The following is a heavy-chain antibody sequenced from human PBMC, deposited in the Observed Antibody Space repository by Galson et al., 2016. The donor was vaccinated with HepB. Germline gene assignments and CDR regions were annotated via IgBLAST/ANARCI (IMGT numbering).Heavy chain of an antibody. V-gene: IGHV3-23*01. CDR1: GFSISIYS. CDR2: IGGSDGTT. J-gene: IGHJ4*02. CDR3: AKGEYYYGSGVFFYFDY. D-gene: IGHD3-10*01. Sequence: SLRLSCAASGFSISIYSMNWVRQAPGKGLEWVSGIGGSDGTTYYADSVKGRLTISRDNSKNTLYLQMNSLRAEDTAVYYCAKGEYYYGSGVFFYFDYWGQGTLVTVSS.